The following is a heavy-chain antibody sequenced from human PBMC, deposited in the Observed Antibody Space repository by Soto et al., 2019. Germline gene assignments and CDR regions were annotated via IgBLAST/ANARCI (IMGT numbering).Heavy chain of an antibody. Sequence: QVQLVQSGAEVKKPGSSVKVSCRASGDTFSSYTVNWVRQAPGRGLEWLGRIIPVLGTTDYAQKFKGRVTITADTSTNIVYMELSSLRSEDRAVYYCARRRYCGYDCYHKHYYGMDVW. CDR3: ARRRYCGYDCYHKHYYGMDV. CDR2: IIPVLGTT. J-gene: IGHJ6*01. V-gene: IGHV1-69*08. D-gene: IGHD2-21*02. CDR1: GDTFSSYT.